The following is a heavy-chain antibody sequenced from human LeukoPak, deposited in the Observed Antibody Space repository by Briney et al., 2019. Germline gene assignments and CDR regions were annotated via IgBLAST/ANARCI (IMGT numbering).Heavy chain of an antibody. V-gene: IGHV3-30-3*01. J-gene: IGHJ4*02. CDR2: ISYDANNK. Sequence: GRSLRLSCAASGFTFSSYAMHWVRQAPGKGLEWVAVISYDANNKNYADSVKGRFTVSRDNSKDTLYLQMSSLRAEDTAVYYCARDAIRYGSGSYYDYWGQGTLVAVSS. CDR3: ARDAIRYGSGSYYDY. CDR1: GFTFSSYA. D-gene: IGHD3-10*01.